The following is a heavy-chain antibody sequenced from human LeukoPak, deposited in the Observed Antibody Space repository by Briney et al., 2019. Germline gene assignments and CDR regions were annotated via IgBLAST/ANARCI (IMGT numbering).Heavy chain of an antibody. CDR1: GGSISSNNW. CDR2: IYHHGAT. J-gene: IGHJ4*02. Sequence: SGTLSLTCAVSGGSISSNNWWSWVSQPPGKGLEWIGEIYHHGATNYNPSLKSRVTLSVDKSKNQFSLELRSVTAADTAVYYCARGPSVAAHLDYWGQGTPVTVSS. D-gene: IGHD5-12*01. V-gene: IGHV4-4*02. CDR3: ARGPSVAAHLDY.